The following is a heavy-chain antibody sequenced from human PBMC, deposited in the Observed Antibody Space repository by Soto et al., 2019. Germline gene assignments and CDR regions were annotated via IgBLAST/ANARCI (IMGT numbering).Heavy chain of an antibody. CDR3: VGYPVVRGDVRGMGV. V-gene: IGHV1-69*06. Sequence: QVQLVQSGAEVKKPGSSVKVSCRASGGTFIDYAISWVRQAPGQGLEWMGGIIPFYGTTNYAQSFQGAVTITADTYISEVYMELSSLKSDDTAVDYCVGYPVVRGDVRGMGVWGQGTAITVS. CDR2: IIPFYGTT. D-gene: IGHD3-10*01. J-gene: IGHJ6*02. CDR1: GGTFIDYA.